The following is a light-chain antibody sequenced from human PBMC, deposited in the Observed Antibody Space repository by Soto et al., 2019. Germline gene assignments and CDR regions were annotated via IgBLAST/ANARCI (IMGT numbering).Light chain of an antibody. J-gene: IGLJ1*01. CDR1: SSDVGGYDF. CDR2: EVR. Sequence: ALTQPASVSGSPGQSITISCTGTSSDVGGYDFVSWYQHHPGKAPKLIIYEVRTRPSGVSDRFSGSKSGNTASLTISGLQTEDEADYYCSSYTSDWGVFGTGTKLTVL. V-gene: IGLV2-14*01. CDR3: SSYTSDWGV.